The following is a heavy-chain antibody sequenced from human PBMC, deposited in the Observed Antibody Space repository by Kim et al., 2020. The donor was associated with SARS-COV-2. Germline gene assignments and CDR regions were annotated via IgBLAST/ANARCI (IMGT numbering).Heavy chain of an antibody. Sequence: ASVKVSCKTSGYTFTTYAMHWVRQAPGQGLEWMGWINPGNGNTKYSQKFQGRVTITRDTSASTAYMELSNLRSEDTAVYYCARGVVSSSPRWGQGTMVTVSS. CDR3: ARGVVSSSPR. J-gene: IGHJ3*01. CDR2: INPGNGNT. CDR1: GYTFTTYA. V-gene: IGHV1-3*01. D-gene: IGHD6-6*01.